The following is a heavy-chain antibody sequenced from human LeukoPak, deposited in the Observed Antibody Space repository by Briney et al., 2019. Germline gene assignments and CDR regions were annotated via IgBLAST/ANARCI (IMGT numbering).Heavy chain of an antibody. D-gene: IGHD2-15*01. CDR2: INPNSGGT. V-gene: IGHV1-2*06. J-gene: IGHJ4*02. CDR3: ASDNDYCSGGSCYPSY. CDR1: GYTFTGYY. Sequence: GASVKVSCKASGYTFTGYYMHWVRQAPGQGLEWMGRINPNSGGTNYAQKFQGRVTMTRDTSISTAYMELSRLRSDGAAVYYCASDNDYCSGGSCYPSYWGQGTLVTVSP.